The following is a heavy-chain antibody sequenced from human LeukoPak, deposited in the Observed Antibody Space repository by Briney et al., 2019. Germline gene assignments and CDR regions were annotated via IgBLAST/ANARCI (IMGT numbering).Heavy chain of an antibody. CDR2: INWNGGST. D-gene: IGHD6-19*01. J-gene: IGHJ4*02. Sequence: GGSLTLSCAVSGFTFDDYGMSWVRHAPRKGLEWVSGINWNGGSTAYADSVKPRFTISRDNAKNSLYLQMNTLRAEDTALYYCARDQYSTGWFDYWGQGTPVTVSS. V-gene: IGHV3-20*04. CDR3: ARDQYSTGWFDY. CDR1: GFTFDDYG.